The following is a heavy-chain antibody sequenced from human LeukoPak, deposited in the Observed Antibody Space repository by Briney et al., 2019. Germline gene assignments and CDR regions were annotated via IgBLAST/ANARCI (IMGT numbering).Heavy chain of an antibody. J-gene: IGHJ4*02. D-gene: IGHD6-19*01. CDR3: AVIYSSGWYVFDY. CDR1: GYTFTNYY. CDR2: INPSGGIP. V-gene: IGHV1-46*01. Sequence: GASVKVSCKASGYTFTNYYVHSVRQAPGQGLEWMGIINPSGGIPSYAPNFQGRVTMSRDTSTNTVYMELSSLTSEDTAVYYCAVIYSSGWYVFDYWGQGTLVTDSS.